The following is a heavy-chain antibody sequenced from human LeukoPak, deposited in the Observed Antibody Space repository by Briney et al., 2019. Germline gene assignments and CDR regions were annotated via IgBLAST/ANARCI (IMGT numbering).Heavy chain of an antibody. V-gene: IGHV3-21*01. CDR3: ARDSGYYGSGSYYWLDY. CDR1: GFTFSSYS. J-gene: IGHJ4*02. CDR2: ISSSSSYI. D-gene: IGHD3-10*01. Sequence: GGSLRLSCAASGFTFSSYSMNWVRQAPGKGLEWVSSISSSSSYIYYADSVKGRFTISRDNAKNSLYLQMNSLRAEDTAVYYCARDSGYYGSGSYYWLDYWGQGILVTVSS.